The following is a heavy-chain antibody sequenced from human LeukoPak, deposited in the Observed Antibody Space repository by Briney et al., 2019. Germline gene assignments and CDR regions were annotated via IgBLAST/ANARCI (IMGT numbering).Heavy chain of an antibody. D-gene: IGHD3-10*01. CDR3: ARDRGPDYYGSGSYYKGSYYYYGMDV. J-gene: IGHJ6*02. V-gene: IGHV4-39*07. CDR2: IYYSGST. Sequence: GSLRLSCAASGFTFSSYAMHWVRQAPGKGLEWIGSIYYSGSTYYNPSLKSRVTISVDTSKNQFSLKLSSVTAADTAVYYCARDRGPDYYGSGSYYKGSYYYYGMDVWGQGTTVTVSS. CDR1: GFTFSSYA.